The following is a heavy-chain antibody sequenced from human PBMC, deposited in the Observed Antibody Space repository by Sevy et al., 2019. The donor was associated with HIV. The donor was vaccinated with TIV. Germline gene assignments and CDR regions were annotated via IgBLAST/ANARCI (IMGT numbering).Heavy chain of an antibody. Sequence: GGFLRLSCAASGFTFSNAWMSWVRQAPGKGLEWVGRIKSKTDGGTTDYAAPVKVRFTSSRVDSKNTLYLQMNSLKTEDTAVNYCSTAGDSSSSGYYYYYMDVWGKGTTVTVSS. D-gene: IGHD6-6*01. CDR3: STAGDSSSSGYYYYYMDV. CDR1: GFTFSNAW. J-gene: IGHJ6*03. CDR2: IKSKTDGGTT. V-gene: IGHV3-15*01.